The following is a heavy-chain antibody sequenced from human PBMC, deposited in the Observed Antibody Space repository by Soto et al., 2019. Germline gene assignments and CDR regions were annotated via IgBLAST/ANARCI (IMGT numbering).Heavy chain of an antibody. D-gene: IGHD2-2*02. V-gene: IGHV3-30-3*01. Sequence: SGGSLRLSCAASGFTFSSYAMHWVRQAPGKGLEWVAVISYDGSNKYYADSVKGRFTISRDNYKNPLYLQMNSLRAEDTAVYYCARKLGYCSSTSCYTSSGMDVWGQGTTVTVSS. J-gene: IGHJ6*02. CDR3: ARKLGYCSSTSCYTSSGMDV. CDR1: GFTFSSYA. CDR2: ISYDGSNK.